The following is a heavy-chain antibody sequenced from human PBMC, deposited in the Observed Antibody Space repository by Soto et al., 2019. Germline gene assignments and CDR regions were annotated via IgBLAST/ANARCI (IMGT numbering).Heavy chain of an antibody. CDR2: ISGSAGST. Sequence: EVPLLESGGGLVQPGGSLRFSCAASGFTFSTYAMSWVRPAPGKGLEWFSAISGSAGSTYHADSLKGGFTVSMDKSKNTLYVHMNRLRAEDTAVYYCARSGAYDPGDYVQICYFDCWGQGTLVTVSA. J-gene: IGHJ4*02. V-gene: IGHV3-23*01. CDR1: GFTFSTYA. CDR3: ARSGAYDPGDYVQICYFDC. D-gene: IGHD4-17*01.